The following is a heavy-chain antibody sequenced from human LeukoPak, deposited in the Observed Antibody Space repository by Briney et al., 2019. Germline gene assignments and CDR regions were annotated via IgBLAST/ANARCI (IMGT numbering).Heavy chain of an antibody. D-gene: IGHD3-3*01. V-gene: IGHV4-4*07. CDR1: GGSISSYY. Sequence: SETLSLTCTVSGGSISSYYWSWIRQPAGKGLEWIGRIYTGGSTYYNPSLKSRVTMSVDTSKNQFSLKLSSVTAADTAVYYCARSGGWSGYYSYYYMDVWGKGTTVTVSS. CDR2: IYTGGST. J-gene: IGHJ6*03. CDR3: ARSGGWSGYYSYYYMDV.